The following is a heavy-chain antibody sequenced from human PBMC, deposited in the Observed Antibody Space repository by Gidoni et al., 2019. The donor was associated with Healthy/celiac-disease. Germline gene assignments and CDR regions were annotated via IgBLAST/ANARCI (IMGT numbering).Heavy chain of an antibody. CDR1: GFPFSSYG. D-gene: IGHD6-19*01. V-gene: IGHV3-30*18. CDR2: ISDDGSNK. Sequence: QLQLVESGGGVDRPGWYLRPSCEAPGFPFSSYGMNWVRQAPGKGLGWVAVISDDGSNKDYADSVKDRFTISRDNSKNTLYLQMNSLRAEDTAVYYCAKEGAVAGSFDYWGQGTLVTVSS. CDR3: AKEGAVAGSFDY. J-gene: IGHJ4*02.